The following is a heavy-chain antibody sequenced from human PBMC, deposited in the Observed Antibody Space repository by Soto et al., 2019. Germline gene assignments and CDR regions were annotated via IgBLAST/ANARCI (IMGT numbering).Heavy chain of an antibody. D-gene: IGHD1-26*01. CDR2: ISGSGGST. CDR1: GFTFSSYA. CDR3: AKEGRAERELLHFDY. J-gene: IGHJ4*02. V-gene: IGHV3-23*01. Sequence: EVQLLESGGGLVQPGGSLRLSCAASGFTFSSYAINWVRQAPGKGLEWVSAISGSGGSTYYADSVKGRFTISRDNSKSTLYLQMNSLRAVDTAIYYCAKEGRAERELLHFDYWGQGTLVIVSS.